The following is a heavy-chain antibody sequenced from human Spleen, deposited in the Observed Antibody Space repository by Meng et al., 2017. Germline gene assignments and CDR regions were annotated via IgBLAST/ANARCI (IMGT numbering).Heavy chain of an antibody. CDR2: SNSDGSSR. Sequence: GESLKISCAASEFIFSNYWMHWVRQGPGRGLVWVARSNSDGSSRDYAESVKGRFTISRDNSKNTLYLQMNSLRAEDTAVYYCALESGWNYFDYWGQGTLVTVSS. V-gene: IGHV3-74*01. CDR1: EFIFSNYW. CDR3: ALESGWNYFDY. J-gene: IGHJ4*02. D-gene: IGHD6-19*01.